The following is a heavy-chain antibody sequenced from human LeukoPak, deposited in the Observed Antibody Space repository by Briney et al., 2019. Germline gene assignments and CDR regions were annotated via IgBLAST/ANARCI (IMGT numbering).Heavy chain of an antibody. Sequence: ASVKVSCKASGYTFTGYFMHWVRQAPGQGLEWMGWINPNSGGTNYAQKFQGRVTMTRDTSISTAYMELSRLRSDDTAVYYCARAAYSSSSWSYYYYYYMDVWGKGTTVTVSS. D-gene: IGHD6-6*01. CDR3: ARAAYSSSSWSYYYYYYMDV. V-gene: IGHV1-2*02. CDR1: GYTFTGYF. J-gene: IGHJ6*03. CDR2: INPNSGGT.